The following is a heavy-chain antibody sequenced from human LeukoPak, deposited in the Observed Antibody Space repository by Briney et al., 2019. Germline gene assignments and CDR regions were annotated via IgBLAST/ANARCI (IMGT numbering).Heavy chain of an antibody. D-gene: IGHD3-22*01. J-gene: IGHJ4*02. V-gene: IGHV5-51*01. CDR3: AVYYYDSSGYSGPYFDY. Sequence: GESLKISCKGSGYSFTSYWIGWLRQMPGKGLEWMGIIYPGDSDTRYSPSFQGQVTISADKSISTAYLQWSSLKASDTAMYYCAVYYYDSSGYSGPYFDYWGQGTLVTVSS. CDR2: IYPGDSDT. CDR1: GYSFTSYW.